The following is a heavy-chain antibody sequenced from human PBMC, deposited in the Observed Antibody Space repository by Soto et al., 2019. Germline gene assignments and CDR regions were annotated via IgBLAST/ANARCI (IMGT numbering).Heavy chain of an antibody. CDR1: GGSISSDPYY. D-gene: IGHD4-17*01. CDR2: ISNSGST. J-gene: IGHJ5*02. Sequence: QVLLQESGPGLVRPSQTLSLTCTVSGGSISSDPYYWSWIRQHPGKGLEWIGYISNSGSTFYNPSLMSRVTISADTSKNQFSLKLTSVTAADTAVYYCARVGDYRSWFDPWGQGILVTVSS. V-gene: IGHV4-31*03. CDR3: ARVGDYRSWFDP.